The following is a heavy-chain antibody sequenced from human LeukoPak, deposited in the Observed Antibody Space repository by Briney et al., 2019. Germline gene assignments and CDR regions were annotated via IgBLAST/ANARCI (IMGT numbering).Heavy chain of an antibody. J-gene: IGHJ6*02. V-gene: IGHV3-21*01. Sequence: GGSLRLSCAASGFTFSSYGMHWVRQAPGKGLEWVSSISSSSSYIYYADSVKGRFTISRDNAKNSLYLQMNSLRAEDTAVYYCAREKGYYDSSGEDRYYYGMDVWGQGTMVTVSS. CDR2: ISSSSSYI. CDR3: AREKGYYDSSGEDRYYYGMDV. D-gene: IGHD3-22*01. CDR1: GFTFSSYG.